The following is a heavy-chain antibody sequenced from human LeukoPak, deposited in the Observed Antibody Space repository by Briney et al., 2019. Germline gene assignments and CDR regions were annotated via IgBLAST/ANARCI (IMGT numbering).Heavy chain of an antibody. J-gene: IGHJ4*02. CDR3: ARDQGLLVVAGRFGY. D-gene: IGHD6-19*01. V-gene: IGHV3-21*01. Sequence: GGSLRLSCAASGFTFSSYSMNWVRQAPARPLHRLSSISSSNSYIYNADAVKGRFTISRDNAKNSLYLQMNSLRAEDTAVYYCARDQGLLVVAGRFGYWGQGTLVTVSS. CDR1: GFTFSSYS. CDR2: ISSSNSYI.